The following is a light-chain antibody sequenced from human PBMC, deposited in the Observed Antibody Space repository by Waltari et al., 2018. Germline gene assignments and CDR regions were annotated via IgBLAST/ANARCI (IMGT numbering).Light chain of an antibody. CDR1: ASNIYRTG. J-gene: IGLJ3*02. V-gene: IGLV1-44*01. CDR2: SND. CDR3: AAWDDSINGPA. Sequence: QSVLTQPPSASGAPGQTVAISCSGSASNIYRTGVTGYQQFPGTAPKLLIYSNDQRPSGVPGRFSGSKSGTSASLAISGLQSEDEAHYYCAAWDDSINGPAFGGGTKLTVL.